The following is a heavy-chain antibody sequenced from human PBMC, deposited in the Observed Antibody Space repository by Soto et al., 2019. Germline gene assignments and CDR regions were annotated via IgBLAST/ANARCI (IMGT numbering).Heavy chain of an antibody. CDR2: IYYSGTT. J-gene: IGHJ4*02. Sequence: QVQLQESGPGLVKPSDTLSLTCAVSGYSISSSNWWGWTRQPPGKGLEWIGYIYYSGTTYYNPSLKSRVTLSVVTSKNQFSLKLASVTAVDTAVYYCASREIQGPIASWGEGAMVTVSS. D-gene: IGHD1-26*01. CDR3: ASREIQGPIAS. CDR1: GYSISSSNW. V-gene: IGHV4-28*01.